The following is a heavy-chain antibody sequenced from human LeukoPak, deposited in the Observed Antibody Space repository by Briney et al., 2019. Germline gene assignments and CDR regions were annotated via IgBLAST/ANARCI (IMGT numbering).Heavy chain of an antibody. CDR2: INHNGST. CDR1: GGSFSGYY. J-gene: IGHJ4*02. Sequence: PSETLSLTCAVYGGSFSGYYWSWIRQPPGKGLEWIGEINHNGSTNYNPSLKSRVTISVDTSKNQFSLKLSSVTAADTAVYYCARSFTPSFDYWGQGTLVTVSS. CDR3: ARSFTPSFDY. V-gene: IGHV4-34*01.